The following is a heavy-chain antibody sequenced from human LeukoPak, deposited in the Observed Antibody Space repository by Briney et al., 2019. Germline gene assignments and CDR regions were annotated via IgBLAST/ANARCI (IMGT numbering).Heavy chain of an antibody. CDR2: IDLSGSTL. CDR1: GFTFDDYA. D-gene: IGHD1-26*01. J-gene: IGHJ3*02. Sequence: GGSLRLSCAASGFTFDDYAMHWVRQAPGKGLEWVSYIDLSGSTLYYVDSVKGRFTISRDNAKNSLYLQMNSLRAEDTGVYYCAKVWSVGAGLVSAFDIWGQGTMVTVSS. V-gene: IGHV3-48*03. CDR3: AKVWSVGAGLVSAFDI.